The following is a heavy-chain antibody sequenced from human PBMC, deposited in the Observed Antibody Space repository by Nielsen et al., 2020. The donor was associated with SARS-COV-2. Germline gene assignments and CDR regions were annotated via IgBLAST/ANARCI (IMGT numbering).Heavy chain of an antibody. CDR3: ARLSSSGWFDP. J-gene: IGHJ5*02. CDR2: IYYSGST. Sequence: ETLSLTCTVSGGSVSSGSYNWSWIRQPPGKGLEWIGYIYYSGSTNYNPSLKSRVTISVDTSKNQFSLKLSSVTAADTAVYYCARLSSSGWFDPWGQGTLVTVSS. D-gene: IGHD6-25*01. V-gene: IGHV4-61*01. CDR1: GGSVSSGSYN.